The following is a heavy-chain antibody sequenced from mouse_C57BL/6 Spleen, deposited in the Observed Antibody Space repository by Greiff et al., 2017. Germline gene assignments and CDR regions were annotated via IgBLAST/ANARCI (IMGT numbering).Heavy chain of an antibody. Sequence: EVQLVESGGGLVKPGGSLKLSCAASGFTFSSYAMSWVRQTPEKRLEWVATISDGGSYTYYPDNVKGRFTISRDNAKNNLYLQMSHLTSEDTAMYYCARGGGPTMVTTPFAYWGQGTLVTVSA. V-gene: IGHV5-4*01. CDR2: ISDGGSYT. J-gene: IGHJ3*01. D-gene: IGHD2-9*01. CDR1: GFTFSSYA. CDR3: ARGGGPTMVTTPFAY.